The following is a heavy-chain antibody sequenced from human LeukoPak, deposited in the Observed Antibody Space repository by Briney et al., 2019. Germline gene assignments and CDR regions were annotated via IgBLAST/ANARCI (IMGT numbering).Heavy chain of an antibody. CDR3: AREVGYGGYFDY. J-gene: IGHJ4*02. CDR2: INHSGST. V-gene: IGHV4-34*01. Sequence: SETLSLTCAVYGGSFSGYYWSWLRQPPGKGLEWLGEINHSGSTNYNPSLKSRVTISVDTSKNQFSLKLSSVTAADTAVYYCAREVGYGGYFDYWGQGTLVTVSS. D-gene: IGHD4-23*01. CDR1: GGSFSGYY.